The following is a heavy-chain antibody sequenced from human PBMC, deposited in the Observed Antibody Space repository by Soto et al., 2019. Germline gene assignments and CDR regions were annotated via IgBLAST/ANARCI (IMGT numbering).Heavy chain of an antibody. CDR1: GFTFTSSA. V-gene: IGHV1-58*01. J-gene: IGHJ2*01. Sequence: ASVKVSCKASGFTFTSSAVQWVRQARGQRLEWIGWIVVGSGNTNYAQKFQERVTITRDMSTSTAYMELSSLRSEDTAVYYCAAVSPYDYGDYWYFDLWGRGTLVTVSS. D-gene: IGHD4-17*01. CDR3: AAVSPYDYGDYWYFDL. CDR2: IVVGSGNT.